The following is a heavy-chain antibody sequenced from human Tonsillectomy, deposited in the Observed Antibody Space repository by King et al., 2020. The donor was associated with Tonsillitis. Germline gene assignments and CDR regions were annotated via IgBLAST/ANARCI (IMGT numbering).Heavy chain of an antibody. D-gene: IGHD2-15*01. CDR1: GFTFDDYA. Sequence: QLVESGGGLVQPGRSLRLSCAASGFTFDDYAMHWVRQVPGKGLEWVSGINWNSGAIDYADSVKGRFTISRDNAKNSLYLQMNSLRTEDTALYYCAKDALKVGSCSRGTCFYYSGMDVWGQGTTVTVSS. J-gene: IGHJ6*02. V-gene: IGHV3-9*01. CDR3: AKDALKVGSCSRGTCFYYSGMDV. CDR2: INWNSGAI.